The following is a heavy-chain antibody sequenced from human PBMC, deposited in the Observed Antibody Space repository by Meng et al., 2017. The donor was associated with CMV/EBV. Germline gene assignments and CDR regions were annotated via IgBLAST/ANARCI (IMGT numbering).Heavy chain of an antibody. CDR2: ISGSGGNT. CDR1: GFTFSSYV. V-gene: IGHV3-23*01. D-gene: IGHD2-15*01. J-gene: IGHJ2*01. Sequence: LSCAASGFTFSSYVMSWVRQAPGKGLEWVSAISGSGGNTYYADSVKGRFTISRDNSKNTLSLQMSSLRAEDTAVYYCAKSRGSSYFDLWGRGTLVTVSS. CDR3: AKSRGSSYFDL.